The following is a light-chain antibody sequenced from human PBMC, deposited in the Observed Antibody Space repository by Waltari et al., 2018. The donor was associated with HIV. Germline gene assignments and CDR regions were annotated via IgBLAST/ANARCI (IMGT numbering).Light chain of an antibody. J-gene: IGLJ2*01. CDR1: GSDLGSYKY. CDR3: CAYAGQTTYVA. V-gene: IGLV2-23*02. CDR2: DVT. Sequence: QSPLTQPASVSGSPGQPLSISCSGTGSDLGSYKYVSWYQQRPAGAPNLIIYDVTERPSGVSDRFSGSKSGNTASLTISGLQAEDEADYYCCAYAGQTTYVAFGGGTKVTVL.